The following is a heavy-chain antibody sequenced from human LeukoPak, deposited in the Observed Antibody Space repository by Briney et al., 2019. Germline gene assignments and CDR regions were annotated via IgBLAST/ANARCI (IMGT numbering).Heavy chain of an antibody. D-gene: IGHD3-10*01. CDR2: IYYSGST. CDR1: GGSISSYY. J-gene: IGHJ4*02. CDR3: ARTMYYYGSGDSDY. Sequence: ASETLSLTCTVSGGSISSYYWSWIRQPPGKGLEWIGYIYYSGSTNYNPSLKSRVTISVDTSKNQFSLKLSSVTAADTAVYYCARTMYYYGSGDSDYWGQGTLVTVSS. V-gene: IGHV4-59*01.